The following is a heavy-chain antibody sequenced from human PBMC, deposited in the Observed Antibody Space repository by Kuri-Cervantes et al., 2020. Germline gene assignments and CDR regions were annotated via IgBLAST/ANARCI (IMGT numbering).Heavy chain of an antibody. CDR1: GYTFTSYY. CDR2: INPNSGGT. Sequence: ASVKVSCKASGYTFTSYYMHWVRQAPGQGLEWMGWINPNSGGTNYAQKFQGRVTMTRDTSISTAYMELSRLRSDDTAVYYCARGAYCSGGSCYSVWDGPAFDIWGQGTMVTFSS. CDR3: ARGAYCSGGSCYSVWDGPAFDI. V-gene: IGHV1-2*02. D-gene: IGHD2-15*01. J-gene: IGHJ3*02.